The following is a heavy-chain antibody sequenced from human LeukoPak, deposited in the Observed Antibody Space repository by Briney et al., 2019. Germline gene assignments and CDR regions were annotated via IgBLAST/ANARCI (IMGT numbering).Heavy chain of an antibody. CDR3: ARALVVPAVMRYYYYGMDV. V-gene: IGHV3-11*04. Sequence: GGSLRLSCAASGFTFSDYYMSWIRQAPGKGLEWVSYISSSGSTIYYADSVKGRFTISRDNAKNSLYLQMNSLRAKDTAVYYCARALVVPAVMRYYYYGMDVWGQGTTVTVSS. D-gene: IGHD2-2*01. CDR1: GFTFSDYY. CDR2: ISSSGSTI. J-gene: IGHJ6*02.